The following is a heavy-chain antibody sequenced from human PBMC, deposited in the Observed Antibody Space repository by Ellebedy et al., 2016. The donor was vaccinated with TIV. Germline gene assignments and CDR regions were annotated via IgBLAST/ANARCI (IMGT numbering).Heavy chain of an antibody. CDR3: ATTVTTNFYYGMDV. V-gene: IGHV1-18*01. D-gene: IGHD4-17*01. CDR1: GYTFTSYG. J-gene: IGHJ6*02. Sequence: AASVKVSCKASGYTFTSYGISWVRQAPGQGLEWLGWISAYNGHTNYAQQLQGRVTITTDTSTSTAYMELRGLTSDDTAVYYCATTVTTNFYYGMDVWGQGTTVTVSS. CDR2: ISAYNGHT.